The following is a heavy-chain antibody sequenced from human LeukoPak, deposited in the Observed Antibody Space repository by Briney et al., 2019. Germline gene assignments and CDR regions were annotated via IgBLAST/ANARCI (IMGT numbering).Heavy chain of an antibody. Sequence: PSETLSLTCNVSGGSVSSGSYFWTWIRQPPGKGLEWIGYIYYRGSINYNPSLKSRVTISVDTSVDMSKNQFSLKLTSVTAADTAVYYCARLRLSGGDWYFDLWGRGTLVTVSS. CDR3: ARLRLSGGDWYFDL. V-gene: IGHV4-61*01. J-gene: IGHJ2*01. D-gene: IGHD3-10*01. CDR1: GGSVSSGSYF. CDR2: IYYRGSI.